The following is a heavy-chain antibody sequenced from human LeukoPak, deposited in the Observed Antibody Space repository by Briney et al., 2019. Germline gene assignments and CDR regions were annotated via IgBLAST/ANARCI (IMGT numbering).Heavy chain of an antibody. D-gene: IGHD6-19*01. CDR3: ARNCAGYSSGWYAAYYYYYYYMDV. V-gene: IGHV1-18*01. CDR1: GYALTSYA. Sequence: ASVKVSCKASGYALTSYAISWVRQAPGQGLEWMGCIIAENGETNYAQKLQGRVTMTTDTSTSTAYMELRSLRSDDTAVYYCARNCAGYSSGWYAAYYYYYYYMDVWGKGTTVTISS. J-gene: IGHJ6*03. CDR2: IIAENGET.